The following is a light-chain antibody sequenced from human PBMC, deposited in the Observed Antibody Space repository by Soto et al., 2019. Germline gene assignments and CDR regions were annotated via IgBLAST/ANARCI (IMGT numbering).Light chain of an antibody. CDR1: RALLRSNGYNY. CDR3: MQTVQTPIT. Sequence: DIVMTQSSLSLTVTPGEAASISWRCGRALLRSNGYNYFNWYLQRPGQSPHLLIYGGSNVAPGVPDRFSGSGSGTDFTLRISRVEADNVGVYYCMQTVQTPITFGQGTRLEIK. CDR2: GGS. V-gene: IGKV2-28*01. J-gene: IGKJ5*01.